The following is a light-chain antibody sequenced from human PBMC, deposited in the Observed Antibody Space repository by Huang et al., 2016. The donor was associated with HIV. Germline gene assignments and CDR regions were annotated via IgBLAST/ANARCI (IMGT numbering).Light chain of an antibody. Sequence: DIQMTQSPSSLSASLGDRISVTCRASQPIISHLTWYQQKPGKAPKLLVYAASSLQIGAPSRFSGSGSDTDFTLTISSLQPDDFAVYYCQQTYTTPWTFGQGAKVEIK. CDR1: QPIISH. CDR3: QQTYTTPWT. V-gene: IGKV1-39*01. CDR2: AAS. J-gene: IGKJ1*01.